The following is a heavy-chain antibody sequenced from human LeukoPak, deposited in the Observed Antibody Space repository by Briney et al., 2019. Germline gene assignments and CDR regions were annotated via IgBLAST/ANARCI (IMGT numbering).Heavy chain of an antibody. D-gene: IGHD6-19*01. CDR1: GYTFTNYW. V-gene: IGHV5-51*01. CDR2: IYPGDSDT. J-gene: IGHJ4*02. Sequence: GESLKISCKGSGYTFTNYWIGWVRQMPGKGLEWMGIIYPGDSDTRYSPSSQGHVTISADKSVSTAYLQWSSLRASDTAMYYCARRPAYSSAWGFDYWGQGTLVTVSS. CDR3: ARRPAYSSAWGFDY.